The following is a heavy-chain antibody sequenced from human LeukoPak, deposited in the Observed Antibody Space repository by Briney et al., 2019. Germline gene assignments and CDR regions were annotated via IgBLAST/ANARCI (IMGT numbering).Heavy chain of an antibody. J-gene: IGHJ5*02. Sequence: SETLSLTCTVSGGSISSYYWSWIRQPPGKGLEWIGYIYYSGSTNYNPSLKSRVTISVDTSKNQFSLKLSSVTAADTAVYYCARHSGYKYNWFDPWGQGTLVTVSS. CDR1: GGSISSYY. CDR2: IYYSGST. V-gene: IGHV4-59*01. CDR3: ARHSGYKYNWFDP. D-gene: IGHD5-12*01.